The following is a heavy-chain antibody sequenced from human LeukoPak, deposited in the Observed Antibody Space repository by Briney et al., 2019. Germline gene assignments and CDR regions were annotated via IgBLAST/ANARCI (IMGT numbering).Heavy chain of an antibody. D-gene: IGHD4-17*01. V-gene: IGHV1-18*01. CDR1: GYTFTSYG. Sequence: ASVKVSCKASGYTFTSYGISRVRQAPGQGLEWMGWISAYNGNTNYAQKLQGRVTMTTDTSTSTAYMELRSLRSDDTAVYYCARSGGDYVDNAFDIWGQGTMVTVSS. CDR3: ARSGGDYVDNAFDI. J-gene: IGHJ3*02. CDR2: ISAYNGNT.